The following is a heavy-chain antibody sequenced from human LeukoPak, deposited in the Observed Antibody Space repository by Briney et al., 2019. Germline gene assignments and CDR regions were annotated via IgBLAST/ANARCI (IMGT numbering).Heavy chain of an antibody. CDR1: GFTFSSYA. J-gene: IGHJ4*02. Sequence: GGSLRLSCAASGFTFSSYAMHWVRQAPGKGLEWVAVISYDGSNKYYADSVKGRFTISRDNSKNTLCLQMNSLRAEDTAVYYCAKDRVVRGVMGANDYWGQGALVTVSS. CDR2: ISYDGSNK. V-gene: IGHV3-30-3*01. D-gene: IGHD3-10*01. CDR3: AKDRVVRGVMGANDY.